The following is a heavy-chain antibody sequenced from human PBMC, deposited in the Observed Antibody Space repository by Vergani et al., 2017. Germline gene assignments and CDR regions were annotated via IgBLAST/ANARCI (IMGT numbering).Heavy chain of an antibody. CDR2: INHSGST. V-gene: IGHV4-34*01. Sequence: QVQLQQWGAGLLKPSETLSLTCAVYGGSFSGYYWSWIRQRPGKGLEWIGEINHSGSTNYNPSLKSRVTISVDTSKNQFALKLSSVTAADTAVYYCARGVVVVVSWSCYYYDMDVWGQGTTVTVSS. J-gene: IGHJ6*02. CDR3: ARGVVVVVSWSCYYYDMDV. D-gene: IGHD2-15*01. CDR1: GGSFSGYY.